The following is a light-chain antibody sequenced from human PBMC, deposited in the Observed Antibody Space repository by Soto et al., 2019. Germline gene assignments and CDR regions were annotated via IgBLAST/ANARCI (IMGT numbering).Light chain of an antibody. CDR1: SSNIGSNI. Sequence: QAVVTQPPSASGTPGQTVTISCSGSSSNIGSNIVNWYQQLPGTAPKLLIYSNNQWPSGVPDRFSGSKSGASASLAISGLQSEDEADYYCAAWDDSLNGLVFGGGTKVTVL. CDR3: AAWDDSLNGLV. CDR2: SNN. V-gene: IGLV1-44*01. J-gene: IGLJ3*02.